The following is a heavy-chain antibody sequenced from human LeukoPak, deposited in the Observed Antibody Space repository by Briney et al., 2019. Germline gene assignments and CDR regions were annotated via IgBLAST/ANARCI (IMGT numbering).Heavy chain of an antibody. Sequence: ASLKVSCKASGYTFTGYYIHWVRQAPGQGLEWMGWINPNSGGTHYIQKFQGRVTMTRDTSISTAYMELNRLRSDDTAVYFCASRAYGTFDIWAKGQWSPSLQ. J-gene: IGHJ3*02. CDR2: INPNSGGT. D-gene: IGHD2-21*01. V-gene: IGHV1-2*02. CDR3: ASRAYGTFDI. CDR1: GYTFTGYY.